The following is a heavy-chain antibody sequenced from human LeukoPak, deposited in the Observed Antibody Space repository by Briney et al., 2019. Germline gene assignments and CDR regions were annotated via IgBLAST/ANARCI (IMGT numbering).Heavy chain of an antibody. J-gene: IGHJ6*03. D-gene: IGHD6-13*01. CDR2: INHSGST. CDR3: ARGGQQLAERGYYYYYYYMDV. V-gene: IGHV4-34*01. Sequence: SETLSLTCAVYGGSFSGYYWGWIRQPPGKGLERIGEINHSGSTNYNPSLKSRVTISVDTSKNQFSLKLSSVTAADTAVYYCARGGQQLAERGYYYYYYYMDVWGKGTTVTVSS. CDR1: GGSFSGYY.